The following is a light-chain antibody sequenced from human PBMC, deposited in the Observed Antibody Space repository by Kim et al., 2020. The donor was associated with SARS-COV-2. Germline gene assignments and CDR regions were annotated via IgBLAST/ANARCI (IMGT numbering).Light chain of an antibody. CDR3: AAWDDSLNGVL. CDR2: SSD. CDR1: SSNIGRNT. Sequence: GQRVTRSCAGGSSNIGRNTENWYQQHPETAPNLPIYSSDQRPSGVPDRFSGSKCGTSASLDIRGLQSEDEADYYCAAWDDSLNGVLFGGGTQLTV. J-gene: IGLJ2*01. V-gene: IGLV1-44*01.